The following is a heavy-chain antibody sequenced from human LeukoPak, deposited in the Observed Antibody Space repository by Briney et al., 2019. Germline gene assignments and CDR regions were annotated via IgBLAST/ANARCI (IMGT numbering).Heavy chain of an antibody. J-gene: IGHJ4*02. CDR3: AKDLGDSSFY. Sequence: GGCLRLSCAASGFTFRSYSMNWVRQAPGKGLEWVAVISYDGSNKYYADSVKGRFTISRDNSKNTLYLQMNSLRAEDTAVYYCAKDLGDSSFYWGQGTLVTVSS. V-gene: IGHV3-30*18. D-gene: IGHD3-22*01. CDR1: GFTFRSYS. CDR2: ISYDGSNK.